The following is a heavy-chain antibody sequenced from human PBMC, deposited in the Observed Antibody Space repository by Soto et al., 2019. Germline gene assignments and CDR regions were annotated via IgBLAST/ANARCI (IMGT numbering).Heavy chain of an antibody. CDR2: ISSSGSTI. CDR1: GFTFSDYY. Sequence: GGSLRLSCAASGFTFSDYYMSWIRQAPGKGLEWVSYISSSGSTIYYADSVKGRFTISRDNAKNSLYLQMNSLRAEDTAVYYCAGLAAAGTSYYYYGMDVWGQGTTVTVSS. J-gene: IGHJ6*02. D-gene: IGHD6-13*01. V-gene: IGHV3-11*01. CDR3: AGLAAAGTSYYYYGMDV.